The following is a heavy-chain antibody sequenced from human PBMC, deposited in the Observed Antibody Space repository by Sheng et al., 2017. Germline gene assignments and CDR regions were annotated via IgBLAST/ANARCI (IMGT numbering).Heavy chain of an antibody. Sequence: QVQLVQSGSEVKKPGASVKVSCKASGYTFTSSAITWVRQAPGQGLEWMGGIIPIFGTANYAQKFQGRVTITADESTSTAYMELSSLRSEDTAVYYCARKACSSTSCYPYYYYYMDVWGQGTTVTVSS. J-gene: IGHJ6*03. CDR1: GYTFTSSA. D-gene: IGHD2-2*01. V-gene: IGHV1-69*13. CDR3: ARKACSSTSCYPYYYYYMDV. CDR2: IIPIFGTA.